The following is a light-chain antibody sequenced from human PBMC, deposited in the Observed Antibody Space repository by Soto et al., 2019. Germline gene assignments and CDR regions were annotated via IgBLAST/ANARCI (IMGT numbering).Light chain of an antibody. CDR1: SSNIGNNY. CDR3: SSYSTTITWV. V-gene: IGLV1-47*02. J-gene: IGLJ3*02. CDR2: RDN. Sequence: QSVLTQAPSASGTPGQRVTMSCSGSSSNIGNNYIYWYQQLPGTAPKLLISRDNERPSGVPDRFSGSKSGRTASLTISGLQSEDEGEYFCSSYSTTITWVFGGGTKLTVL.